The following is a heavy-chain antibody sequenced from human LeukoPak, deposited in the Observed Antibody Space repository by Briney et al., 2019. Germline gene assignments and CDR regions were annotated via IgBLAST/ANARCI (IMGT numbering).Heavy chain of an antibody. D-gene: IGHD6-19*01. V-gene: IGHV4-34*01. Sequence: SETLSLTCAVYGGSFSGYYWSWIRQPPGKGLEWIGEINHSGSTNYHPSLKSRVTISVDTSKNQFSLKLSSVTAADTAVYYCARGISSGWYEPFDYWGQGTLVTVSS. CDR2: INHSGST. CDR3: ARGISSGWYEPFDY. J-gene: IGHJ4*02. CDR1: GGSFSGYY.